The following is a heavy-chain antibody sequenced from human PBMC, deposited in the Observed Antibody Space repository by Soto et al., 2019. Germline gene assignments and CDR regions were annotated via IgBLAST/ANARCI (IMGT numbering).Heavy chain of an antibody. CDR1: RGTFSSYA. V-gene: IGHV1-69*13. Sequence: SVKVSCKASRGTFSSYAISWVRQAPGQGLEWMGGIIPIFGTANYAQKFQGRVTITADESTSTAYMELSSLRSEDTAVYYCARDRGRFTMIFDYWGQGTLVTVSS. CDR3: ARDRGRFTMIFDY. J-gene: IGHJ4*02. D-gene: IGHD3-22*01. CDR2: IIPIFGTA.